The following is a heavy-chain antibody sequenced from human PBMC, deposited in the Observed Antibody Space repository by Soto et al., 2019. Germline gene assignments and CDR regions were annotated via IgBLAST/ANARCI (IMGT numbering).Heavy chain of an antibody. Sequence: VGSLRLSCAASGFTFNTYAMNWVRQAPGKGLEWVSGISGNGGSTYYADSVKGRFTISRDNPKNTLHLQMNTLRADDTAVYYCETRWGTAPRWGQGTLVTVSS. CDR1: GFTFNTYA. J-gene: IGHJ4*02. CDR2: ISGNGGST. V-gene: IGHV3-23*01. D-gene: IGHD7-27*01. CDR3: ETRWGTAPR.